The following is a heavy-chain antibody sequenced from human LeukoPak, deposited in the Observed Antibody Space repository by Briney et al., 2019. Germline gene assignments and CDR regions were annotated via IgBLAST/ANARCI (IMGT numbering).Heavy chain of an antibody. J-gene: IGHJ5*02. Sequence: GGSLRLSCAASGFTFSSYSMNWVRQAPGKGLEWVSSISSSSSYIYYADSVKGRFTISRDNAKNSLYLQMNSLRAEDTAVYYCARDKIAAAGPFDPWGQGTLVTVSS. CDR3: ARDKIAAAGPFDP. D-gene: IGHD6-13*01. V-gene: IGHV3-21*01. CDR2: ISSSSSYI. CDR1: GFTFSSYS.